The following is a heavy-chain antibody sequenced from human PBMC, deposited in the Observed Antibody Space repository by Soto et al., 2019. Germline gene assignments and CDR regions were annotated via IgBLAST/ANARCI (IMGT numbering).Heavy chain of an antibody. CDR3: TTSRDKSYSVGGY. CDR1: GFTFGDYA. V-gene: IGHV3-49*03. CDR2: IRSRSYGRTT. J-gene: IGHJ4*02. D-gene: IGHD2-15*01. Sequence: PGGSLRLSCTASGFTFGDYAMIWFRQAPVNGLEFVGFIRSRSYGRTTEYSASVQGMFTISIDYSKTIAYLQINSLKTEDTAGYYCTTSRDKSYSVGGYWGQGTLVTVSS.